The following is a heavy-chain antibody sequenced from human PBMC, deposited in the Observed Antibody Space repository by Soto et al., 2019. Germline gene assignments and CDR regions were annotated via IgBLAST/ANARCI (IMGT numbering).Heavy chain of an antibody. CDR2: IYPGDSDI. Sequence: GESLKISCKGSGYSFTSYWIGWVRQMPGKGLEWMGIIYPGDSDIRYSPSFQGQVTISADKSISTAYLQWSSLKAPDTAMYYCARQVRGGSGSGSYPIPYFYYGMDVWGQGTTVTVSS. J-gene: IGHJ6*02. CDR1: GYSFTSYW. D-gene: IGHD3-10*01. V-gene: IGHV5-51*01. CDR3: ARQVRGGSGSGSYPIPYFYYGMDV.